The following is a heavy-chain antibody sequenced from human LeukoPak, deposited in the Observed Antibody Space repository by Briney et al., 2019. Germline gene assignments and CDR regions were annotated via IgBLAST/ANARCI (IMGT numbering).Heavy chain of an antibody. CDR2: IITDGSST. CDR3: ARENGGSYFYMDV. V-gene: IGHV3-74*01. CDR1: GFTFSSYW. J-gene: IGHJ6*03. Sequence: GGSLRLSCAASGFTFSSYWMHWVRQAPGKGLVWVSRIITDGSSTTYADSVRGRFTISRDNAKNTLYLQMNSLRAEDTAVYYCARENGGSYFYMDVWGKGTTVTVSS. D-gene: IGHD1-1*01.